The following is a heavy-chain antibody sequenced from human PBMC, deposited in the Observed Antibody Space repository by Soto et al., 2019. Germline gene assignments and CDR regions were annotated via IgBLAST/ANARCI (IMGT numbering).Heavy chain of an antibody. J-gene: IGHJ5*02. Sequence: PGESLKISCKGSGYSFTSYWIGWVRQMPGKGLEWMGIIYPGDSDTRYSPSFQGQVTISADKSISTAYLQWSSLKASDTAMYYCARHTNYYDSSGYYLNWFAPWGQGTLVTVSS. CDR1: GYSFTSYW. V-gene: IGHV5-51*01. D-gene: IGHD3-22*01. CDR2: IYPGDSDT. CDR3: ARHTNYYDSSGYYLNWFAP.